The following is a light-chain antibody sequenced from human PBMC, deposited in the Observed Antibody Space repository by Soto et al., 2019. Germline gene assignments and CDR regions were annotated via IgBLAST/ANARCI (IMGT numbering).Light chain of an antibody. CDR2: AAS. Sequence: DIELTQSPCTLSLSPGERATLACRASQRVSSSHLAWYQHKPGKAPRLLIYAASSRATGSPDRFSGGGSGTDFTLTISRLEPEDFAMYYCQQYGYSPITFGQGTKVDI. CDR1: QRVSSSH. CDR3: QQYGYSPIT. V-gene: IGKV3-20*01. J-gene: IGKJ1*01.